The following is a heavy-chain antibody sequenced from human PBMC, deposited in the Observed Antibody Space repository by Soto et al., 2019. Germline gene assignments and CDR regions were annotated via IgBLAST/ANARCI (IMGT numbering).Heavy chain of an antibody. D-gene: IGHD1-26*01. CDR2: IVVGSGNA. CDR1: GFTFTSSA. CDR3: AAASPSIVGSTSGYYYYYGMDV. J-gene: IGHJ6*02. Sequence: SVKVYCKASGFTFTSSAMQWVRQARGQRLEWIGWIVVGSGNANYAQKFLERVTITRDMSTSTAYMEVSSLRSEDTAVYYCAAASPSIVGSTSGYYYYYGMDVWG. V-gene: IGHV1-58*02.